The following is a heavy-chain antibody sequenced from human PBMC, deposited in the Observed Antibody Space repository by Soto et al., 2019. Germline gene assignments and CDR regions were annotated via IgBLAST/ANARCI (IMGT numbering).Heavy chain of an antibody. CDR3: AKDSGVGATTMDYYYYYGMDV. Sequence: GGSLRLSCAASGFTFSSYAMSWVRQAPEKGLEWVSAISGSGGSTYYADSVKGRFTISRDNSKNTLYLQMNSLRVEDTALYYCAKDSGVGATTMDYYYYYGMDVWGQGTTVTVSS. CDR2: ISGSGGST. D-gene: IGHD1-26*01. V-gene: IGHV3-23*01. CDR1: GFTFSSYA. J-gene: IGHJ6*02.